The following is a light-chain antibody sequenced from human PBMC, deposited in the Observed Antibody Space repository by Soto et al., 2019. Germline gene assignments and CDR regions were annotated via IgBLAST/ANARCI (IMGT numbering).Light chain of an antibody. CDR2: DVS. CDR1: QSISLW. CDR3: QQYNSYSWT. J-gene: IGKJ1*01. Sequence: DIQMTQSPSTLSAFVGDRVTITCRVSQSISLWLAWYQQKPGKAPRLLIYDVSTLESGVPSRFSGSGSGTEFSLTIKSLEPDDFATYYCQQYNSYSWTFGQGTKVDIK. V-gene: IGKV1-5*01.